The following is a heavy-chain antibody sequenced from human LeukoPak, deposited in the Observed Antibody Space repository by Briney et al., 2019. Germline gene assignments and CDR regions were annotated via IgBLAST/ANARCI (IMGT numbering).Heavy chain of an antibody. D-gene: IGHD3-16*02. Sequence: PGGSLRLSCAASGFTFSSFEMNWVRQAPGKGLEWVSYISSSGSTIYYADSVRGRFTISRDNAKNTLYLQMNSLRAEDTAVYYCAKDHTAVTLSYYFDYWGQGTLVTVSS. CDR1: GFTFSSFE. CDR2: ISSSGSTI. V-gene: IGHV3-48*03. CDR3: AKDHTAVTLSYYFDY. J-gene: IGHJ4*02.